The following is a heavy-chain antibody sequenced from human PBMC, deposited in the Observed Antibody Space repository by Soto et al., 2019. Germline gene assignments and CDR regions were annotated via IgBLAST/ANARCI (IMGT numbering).Heavy chain of an antibody. V-gene: IGHV3-21*01. D-gene: IGHD6-6*01. CDR2: ISSSSSYI. Sequence: GGSLRLSCAASGFTFSSYCMNWVRQAPGKGLEWVSSISSSSSYIYYADSVKGRFTISRDNAKNSLYLQMNSLRAEDTAVYYCARDGYSSSSWGRYYYYYGMDVWGQGTTVTVSS. CDR3: ARDGYSSSSWGRYYYYYGMDV. J-gene: IGHJ6*02. CDR1: GFTFSSYC.